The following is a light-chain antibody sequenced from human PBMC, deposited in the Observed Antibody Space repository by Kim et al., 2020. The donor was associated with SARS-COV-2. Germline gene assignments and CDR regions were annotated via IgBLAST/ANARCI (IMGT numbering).Light chain of an antibody. V-gene: IGLV3-19*01. CDR3: NSRGSGSNHLV. CDR1: SLRTYY. J-gene: IGLJ1*01. Sequence: SSELTQDPAVSVALGQTVRITCQGDSLRTYYASWYQQKPGQAPVLVIYGKNNRPSGIPDRFSGSNSGDTASLTITGAQAEDEADYYCNSRGSGSNHLVFATGTKVTVL. CDR2: GKN.